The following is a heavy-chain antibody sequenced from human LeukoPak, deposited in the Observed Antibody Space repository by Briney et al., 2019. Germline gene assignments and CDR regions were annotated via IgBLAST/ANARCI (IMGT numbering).Heavy chain of an antibody. CDR1: GFTFSNYA. CDR2: ISGSGDST. Sequence: GGSLRLSCAASGFTFSNYAMRWVRQAPGKGLEWVSGISGSGDSTYYADSVKGRFTISRDNSKNTLYLQMNSLRAEDTAVYYCAKDRGLNYWGQGTLVTVSS. CDR3: AKDRGLNY. D-gene: IGHD5-12*01. V-gene: IGHV3-23*01. J-gene: IGHJ4*02.